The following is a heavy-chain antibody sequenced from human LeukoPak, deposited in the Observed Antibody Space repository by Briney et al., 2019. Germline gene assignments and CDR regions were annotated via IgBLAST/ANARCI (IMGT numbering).Heavy chain of an antibody. CDR3: ARVYYDFWSGYYSYYYYMDV. CDR1: GGSISSSSYY. CDR2: IYYSGST. V-gene: IGHV4-39*07. D-gene: IGHD3-3*01. Sequence: ASETLSLTCTVSGGSISSSSYYWGWIRQPPGKGLEWIGSIYYSGSTYYNPSLKSRVTISVDTSKNQFSLKLSSVTAADTAVYYCARVYYDFWSGYYSYYYYMDVWGKGTTVTVSS. J-gene: IGHJ6*03.